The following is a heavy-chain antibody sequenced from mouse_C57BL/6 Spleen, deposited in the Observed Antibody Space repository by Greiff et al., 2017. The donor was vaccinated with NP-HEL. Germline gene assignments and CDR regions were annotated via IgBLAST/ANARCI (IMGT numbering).Heavy chain of an antibody. Sequence: EVMLVESGGGLVKPGGSLKLSCAASGFTFSDYGMHWVRQAPEEGLEWVAYISSGSSTIYYADTVKGRFTISRDNAKNTLFLQMTSLRSEDTAMYYCARRRTHAMDYWGQGTSVTVSS. CDR1: GFTFSDYG. CDR2: ISSGSSTI. J-gene: IGHJ4*01. V-gene: IGHV5-17*01. CDR3: ARRRTHAMDY.